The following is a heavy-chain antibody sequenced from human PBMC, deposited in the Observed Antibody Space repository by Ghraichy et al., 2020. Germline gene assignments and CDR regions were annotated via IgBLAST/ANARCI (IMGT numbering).Heavy chain of an antibody. Sequence: GESLNISCAASGFTFRSYSMNWVRQAPGKGLEWVSSISSSSNYIYYADSVKGRFTISRDNAKNSLYLQMNSLRAEDTAVYYCARDRQQLIRAMGWFDPWGQGTLVTVSS. D-gene: IGHD6-13*01. V-gene: IGHV3-21*01. CDR3: ARDRQQLIRAMGWFDP. J-gene: IGHJ5*02. CDR1: GFTFRSYS. CDR2: ISSSSNYI.